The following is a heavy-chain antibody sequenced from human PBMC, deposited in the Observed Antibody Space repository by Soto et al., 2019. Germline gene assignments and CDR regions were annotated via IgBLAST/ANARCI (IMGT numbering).Heavy chain of an antibody. D-gene: IGHD1-1*01. CDR3: AKARRRDVYNYYFDY. CDR1: GFTFSSYA. J-gene: IGHJ4*02. Sequence: GGSLRLSCAASGFTFSSYAMSWVRQAPGKGLEWVSAISGSGGSTYYADSVKGRFTISRDNSKNTLYLQMNSLRAEDTAVYYCAKARRRDVYNYYFDYWGQGTLVTVSS. V-gene: IGHV3-23*01. CDR2: ISGSGGST.